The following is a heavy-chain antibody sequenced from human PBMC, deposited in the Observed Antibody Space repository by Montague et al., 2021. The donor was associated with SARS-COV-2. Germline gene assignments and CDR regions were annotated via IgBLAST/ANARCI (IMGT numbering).Heavy chain of an antibody. CDR1: GGSTTGYY. CDR3: VRDHPYGGPRGAYDI. D-gene: IGHD4-23*01. J-gene: IGHJ3*02. Sequence: SETLSLTCTVSGGSTTGYYWSWLRRSPGKGLEWIAYIYDGGAVNYNPSLGSRVTISTDTSKNQLSLKVNPVTAADTAVYYCVRDHPYGGPRGAYDIWGQGTVVTVSS. V-gene: IGHV4-59*01. CDR2: IYDGGAV.